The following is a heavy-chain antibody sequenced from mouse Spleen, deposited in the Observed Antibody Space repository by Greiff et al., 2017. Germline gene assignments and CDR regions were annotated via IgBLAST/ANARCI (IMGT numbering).Heavy chain of an antibody. CDR3: AGPYYYGSSSWFAY. CDR1: GFTFSSYA. Sequence: VQLKESGGGLVKPGGPLKLSCAASGFTFSSYAMSWVRQTPEKRLEWVATISDGGSYTYYPDNVKGRFTISRDNAKNNLYLQMSHLKSEDTAMYYCAGPYYYGSSSWFAYWGQGTLVTVSA. V-gene: IGHV5-4*01. CDR2: ISDGGSYT. D-gene: IGHD1-1*01. J-gene: IGHJ3*01.